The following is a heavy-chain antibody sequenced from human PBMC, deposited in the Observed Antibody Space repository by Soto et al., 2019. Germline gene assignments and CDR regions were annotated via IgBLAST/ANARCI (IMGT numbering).Heavy chain of an antibody. J-gene: IGHJ4*02. CDR3: ARGGRTGGYAY. D-gene: IGHD2-2*01. V-gene: IGHV4-34*01. CDR1: GGSFSGYY. Sequence: QVQLQQWGVGLLKPSETLSLTCAVYGGSFSGYYWSWIRQPPGKGLEWIGEINHSGSTNYNPSLKSRVTISVDTSKNQFSLKLSSVTAEDTAVYYCARGGRTGGYAYWGQGTLVTVSS. CDR2: INHSGST.